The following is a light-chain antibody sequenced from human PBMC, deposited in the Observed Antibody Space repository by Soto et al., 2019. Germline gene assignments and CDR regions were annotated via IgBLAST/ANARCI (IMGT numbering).Light chain of an antibody. CDR2: GAS. J-gene: IGKJ1*01. CDR3: QQYNNWPWT. Sequence: EILMTQSPAPLSVSSGERATLSCRASQSVSSNLAWYQQKPGQAPRLLIYGASTRATGIPARFSGSGSGTEFTLTISSLQSEDFAVYYCQQYNNWPWTFGQGTKVDIK. V-gene: IGKV3-15*01. CDR1: QSVSSN.